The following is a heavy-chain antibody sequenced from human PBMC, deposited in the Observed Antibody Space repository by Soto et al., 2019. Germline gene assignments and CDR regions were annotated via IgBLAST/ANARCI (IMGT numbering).Heavy chain of an antibody. CDR3: ARDLGSSSSEY. V-gene: IGHV4-31*01. D-gene: IGHD6-6*01. J-gene: IGHJ4*02. CDR1: GGSISSGSYF. CDR2: VHNSGST. Sequence: SETLSLTCTVSGGSISSGSYFWTWIRQHPGKGLEWIGYVHNSGSTFYTPSLKSQVTISLDTSRNLFSLNLSSVTAADTAVYYCARDLGSSSSEYWGQGTLVTVSS.